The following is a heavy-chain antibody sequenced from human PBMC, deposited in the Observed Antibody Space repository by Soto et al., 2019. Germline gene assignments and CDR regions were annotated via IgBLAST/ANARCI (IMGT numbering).Heavy chain of an antibody. J-gene: IGHJ5*02. V-gene: IGHV2-70*11. CDR3: ARIKLGPQDPNWFDP. CDR2: IDWDDDK. Sequence: ESGPTLVNPTQTLTLTCTFSGFSLSTSGMCVSWIRQPPGKALEWLARIDWDDDKYYSTSLKTRLTISKDTSKNQVVLTMTNMDPVDTATYYCARIKLGPQDPNWFDPWGQGTLVTVSS. CDR1: GFSLSTSGMC. D-gene: IGHD3-3*02.